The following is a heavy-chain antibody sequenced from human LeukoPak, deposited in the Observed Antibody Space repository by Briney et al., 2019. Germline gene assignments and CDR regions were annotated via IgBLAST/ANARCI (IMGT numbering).Heavy chain of an antibody. V-gene: IGHV3-30*18. Sequence: GGSLRLSCAASGFTFSSYGMHWVRQAPGKGLEWVAVISYDGSNKYYADSVKGRFTISRDNSKNTLYLQMNSLRAEDTAVYYCAKKPTTEHDYGAWSVDWGEGTLVTVSS. D-gene: IGHD4-17*01. CDR3: AKKPTTEHDYGAWSVD. J-gene: IGHJ4*02. CDR2: ISYDGSNK. CDR1: GFTFSSYG.